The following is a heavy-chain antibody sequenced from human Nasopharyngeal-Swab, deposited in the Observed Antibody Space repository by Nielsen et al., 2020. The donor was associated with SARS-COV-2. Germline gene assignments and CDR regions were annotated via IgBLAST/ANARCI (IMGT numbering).Heavy chain of an antibody. CDR1: GYTFTSYG. Sequence: ASVKVSCKASGYTFTSYGISWVRQAPGQGLEWMGWISAYNGNTNYAQKFQGRVTITADESTSTAYMELSSLRSEDTAVYYCASNSGCSSTSCPIDRLVYGMDVWGQGTTVTVSS. J-gene: IGHJ6*02. CDR2: ISAYNGNT. D-gene: IGHD2-2*01. CDR3: ASNSGCSSTSCPIDRLVYGMDV. V-gene: IGHV1-18*01.